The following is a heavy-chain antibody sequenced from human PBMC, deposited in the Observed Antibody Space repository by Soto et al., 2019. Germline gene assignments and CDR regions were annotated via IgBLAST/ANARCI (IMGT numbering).Heavy chain of an antibody. Sequence: ASVKVSCKASGGTFSSYAISWVRQAPGQGLEWMGGIIPIFGTANYAQKFQGRVTITADESTSTAYMELSSLRSEDTAVYYCARVTYSSSAGSHYFDYWGQGTLVTVSS. CDR3: ARVTYSSSAGSHYFDY. J-gene: IGHJ4*02. CDR2: IIPIFGTA. V-gene: IGHV1-69*13. D-gene: IGHD6-6*01. CDR1: GGTFSSYA.